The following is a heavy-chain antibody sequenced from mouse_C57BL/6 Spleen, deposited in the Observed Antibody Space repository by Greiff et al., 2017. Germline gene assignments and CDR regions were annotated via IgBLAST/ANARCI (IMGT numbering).Heavy chain of an antibody. V-gene: IGHV5-4*01. CDR3: ASYGSSYSDV. CDR2: ISDGGSYT. Sequence: EVQRVESGGGLVKPGGSLKLSCAASGFTFSSYAMSWVRQTPEKRLEWVATISDGGSYTYYPDNVKGRFTISRDNAKNNLYLQMSHLKSEDTAMYYCASYGSSYSDVWGTGTTVTVSS. CDR1: GFTFSSYA. J-gene: IGHJ1*03. D-gene: IGHD1-1*01.